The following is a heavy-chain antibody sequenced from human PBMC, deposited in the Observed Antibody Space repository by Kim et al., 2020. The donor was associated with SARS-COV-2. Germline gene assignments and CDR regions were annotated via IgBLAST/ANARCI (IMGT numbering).Heavy chain of an antibody. CDR2: ISGSGGST. D-gene: IGHD3-10*01. J-gene: IGHJ6*02. V-gene: IGHV3-23*01. CDR1: GFTFSSYA. CDR3: AKAAYGSGRYYYYGMDV. Sequence: GGSLRLSCAASGFTFSSYAMSWVRQAPGKGLEWVSAISGSGGSTYYADSVKGRFTISRDNSKNTLYLQMNSLRAEDTAVYYCAKAAYGSGRYYYYGMDVWGQGTTVTVSS.